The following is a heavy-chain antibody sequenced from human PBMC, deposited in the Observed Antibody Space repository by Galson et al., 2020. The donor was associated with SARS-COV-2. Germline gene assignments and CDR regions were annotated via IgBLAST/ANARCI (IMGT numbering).Heavy chain of an antibody. CDR3: ARARYMDV. CDR1: GFTVSSNY. Sequence: GESLKISCAASGFTVSSNYMSWVRQAPGKGLEWVSIIYSGGSTYYVDSVKGRFTISRDNSKNTLYLQMNSLRAEDTAVYYCARARYMDVWGKGTTVTVSS. CDR2: IYSGGST. J-gene: IGHJ6*04. V-gene: IGHV3-66*02.